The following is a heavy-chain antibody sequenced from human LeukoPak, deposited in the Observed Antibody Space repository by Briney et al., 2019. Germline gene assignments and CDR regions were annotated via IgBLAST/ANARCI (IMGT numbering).Heavy chain of an antibody. J-gene: IGHJ4*02. CDR3: AKYLQGSGYYFDY. CDR1: GFTFSSYW. Sequence: GGSLRLSCAASGFTFSSYWMSWVRQAPGKGLEWVANIKQDGSEKYYVDSVKGRFTISRDNAKNSLYLQMNSLRAEDTAVYYCAKYLQGSGYYFDYWGQGTLVTVSS. V-gene: IGHV3-7*01. CDR2: IKQDGSEK. D-gene: IGHD3-22*01.